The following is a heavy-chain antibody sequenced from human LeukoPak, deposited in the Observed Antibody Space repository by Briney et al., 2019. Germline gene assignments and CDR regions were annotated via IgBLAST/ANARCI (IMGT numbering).Heavy chain of an antibody. CDR2: ISSRGRST. V-gene: IGHV3-11*06. Sequence: GGSLRLSCAASGFTFSSYAMSWIRQAPGKGLEWVSYISSRGRSTKYADSVEGRFTVSRDNAKNSHYLQMHSLRAEDTAIYYCARESGLGVISPYSDYWGQGTLVTVSP. J-gene: IGHJ4*02. CDR1: GFTFSSYA. CDR3: ARESGLGVISPYSDY. D-gene: IGHD2-21*01.